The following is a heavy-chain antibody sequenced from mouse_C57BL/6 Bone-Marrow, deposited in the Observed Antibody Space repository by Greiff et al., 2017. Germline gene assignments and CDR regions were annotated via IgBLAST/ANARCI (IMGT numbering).Heavy chain of an antibody. J-gene: IGHJ4*01. CDR3: ARVYFEDYYAMDY. V-gene: IGHV1-50*01. D-gene: IGHD2-4*01. CDR1: GYTFTSYW. CDR2: IDPSDSYT. Sequence: QVQLQQPGAELVKPGASVKLSCKASGYTFTSYWMQWVKQRPGQGLEWIGEIDPSDSYTNYNQKFKGKATLTVDTSSSTAYMQLSSLTSEDSAVYCCARVYFEDYYAMDYWGQGTSVTVSS.